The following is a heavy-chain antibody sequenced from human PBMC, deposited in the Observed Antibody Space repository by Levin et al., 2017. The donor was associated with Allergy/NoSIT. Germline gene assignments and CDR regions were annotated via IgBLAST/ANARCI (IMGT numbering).Heavy chain of an antibody. D-gene: IGHD3-22*01. CDR1: GGSISTYS. J-gene: IGHJ3*01. Sequence: SETLSLTCTVSGGSISTYSWSWVRQPAGKGLEFIGRIATSGSISYNSSLRSRVTMSLDTSKNQFSLKLSSVTAADTAISYCARADKDYYYSRGYSSGRGAFDFWGQGTMVTVSS. CDR3: ARADKDYYYSRGYSSGRGAFDF. CDR2: IATSGSI. V-gene: IGHV4-4*07.